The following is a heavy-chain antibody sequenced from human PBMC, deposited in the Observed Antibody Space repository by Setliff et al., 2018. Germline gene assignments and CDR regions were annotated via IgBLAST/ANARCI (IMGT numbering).Heavy chain of an antibody. CDR2: IRADASRT. CDR1: GFTFATYG. Sequence: TGGSLRLSCAASGFTFATYGMSWVRQAPGKGLEWVSGIRADASRTYYADSVKGRFTISRDNSRNTLYLQLSSLRAEDTAIYFCAKDRLTIATLDYWGQGTLVTVSS. CDR3: AKDRLTIATLDY. J-gene: IGHJ4*02. V-gene: IGHV3-23*01. D-gene: IGHD4-4*01.